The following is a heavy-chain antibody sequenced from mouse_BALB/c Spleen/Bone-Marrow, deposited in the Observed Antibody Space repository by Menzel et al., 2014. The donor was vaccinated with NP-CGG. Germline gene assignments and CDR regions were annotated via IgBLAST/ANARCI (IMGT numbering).Heavy chain of an antibody. J-gene: IGHJ2*01. CDR1: GYTFTSYW. Sequence: LQQSGSELVRPGASVKLSCKASGYTFTSYWMHWAKQRPGQGLEWIGNIYPGSGSTNYDEKFKSKATLTVDTSSSTAYMQLSRLTSEDSAVYYCTNHYFDYWGQGTTLTVSS. CDR3: TNHYFDY. CDR2: IYPGSGST. V-gene: IGHV1S22*01.